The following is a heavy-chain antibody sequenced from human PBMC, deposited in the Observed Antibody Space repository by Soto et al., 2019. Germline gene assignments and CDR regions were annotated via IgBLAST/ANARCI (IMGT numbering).Heavy chain of an antibody. V-gene: IGHV3-30*18. CDR3: AKDFSRGPMGMSLDS. J-gene: IGHJ4*02. D-gene: IGHD1-26*01. Sequence: QVQLVESGGGVVHPGRSLRLSRTASGFSFSDFGMHWVRQAPGKGLEWLALISSDGSNKFYADSVRGRFTVSRDRSENTLHLHMNAVRIDDTAMYYCAKDFSRGPMGMSLDSWGQGTLVIVSS. CDR1: GFSFSDFG. CDR2: ISSDGSNK.